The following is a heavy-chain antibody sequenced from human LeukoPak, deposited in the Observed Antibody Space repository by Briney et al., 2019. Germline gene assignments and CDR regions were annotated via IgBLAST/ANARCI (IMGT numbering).Heavy chain of an antibody. D-gene: IGHD3-22*01. CDR3: ARGLTYYYDSSGYS. CDR2: IKQDGSEK. V-gene: IGHV3-7*03. CDR1: GFTFSSYW. Sequence: GGSLRLSCAASGFTFSSYWMSWVRQAPGKGLEWVANIKQDGSEKYYVDSVKGRFTISRDNAKNSLYLQMNSLRAEDTAVYYCARGLTYYYDSSGYSWGQGTLVTVSS. J-gene: IGHJ5*02.